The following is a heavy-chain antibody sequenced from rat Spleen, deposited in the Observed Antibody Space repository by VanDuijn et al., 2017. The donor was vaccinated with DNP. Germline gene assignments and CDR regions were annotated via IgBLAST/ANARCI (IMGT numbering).Heavy chain of an antibody. CDR2: ISTGGGTT. CDR3: TTETIDY. CDR1: GLTFSNFY. J-gene: IGHJ2*01. Sequence: EVQLVEAGGGLGQPGRSLKLSCAASGLTFSNFYMAWVRQAPTKALEWDAFISTGGGTTYHRDSVKGRFTISRDNGKNTLYLQMDSLRSEETATYYCTTETIDYWGQGVMVIVSS. V-gene: IGHV5-27*01.